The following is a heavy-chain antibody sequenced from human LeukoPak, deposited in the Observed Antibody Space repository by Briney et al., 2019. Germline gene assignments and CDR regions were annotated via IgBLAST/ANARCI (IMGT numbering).Heavy chain of an antibody. CDR1: GYTFTSYA. J-gene: IGHJ5*02. CDR2: INAGNGNT. D-gene: IGHD6-6*01. Sequence: ASVKVSCKASGYTFTSYAMHWVRQAPGQRLEWMGWINAGNGNTKYSQKLQGRVTMTTDTSTSTAYMELRSLRSDDTAVYYCARDFRARPYNWFDPWGQGTLVTVSS. V-gene: IGHV1-3*01. CDR3: ARDFRARPYNWFDP.